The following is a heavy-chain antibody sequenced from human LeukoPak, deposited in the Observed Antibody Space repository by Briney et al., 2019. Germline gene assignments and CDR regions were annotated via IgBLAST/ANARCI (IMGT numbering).Heavy chain of an antibody. V-gene: IGHV1-2*02. Sequence: LGASVKVSCKASGYTFTDYYMHWVRQAPGQGLERMGWINPNSGGTNFAQKFQGRVAMTRDTSISTAYLELGSLRSDDTAVYFCARARWQLVPYFDSWGQGTLVTVS. D-gene: IGHD6-6*01. CDR1: GYTFTDYY. CDR2: INPNSGGT. CDR3: ARARWQLVPYFDS. J-gene: IGHJ4*02.